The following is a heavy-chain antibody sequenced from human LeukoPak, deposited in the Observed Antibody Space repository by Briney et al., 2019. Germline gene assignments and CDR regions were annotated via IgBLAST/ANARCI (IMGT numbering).Heavy chain of an antibody. J-gene: IGHJ4*02. V-gene: IGHV3-53*01. CDR3: ARDWRGTAADYYFDY. D-gene: IGHD6-13*01. Sequence: PGGSLGLSFVASGFPVISNYMSWVRQAPGKGLEGGSVIYSGGSTYYADSVKGRFSISRDNSKNTLYLQMNSLRAEDTAVYYCARDWRGTAADYYFDYWGQGTLVTVSS. CDR1: GFPVISNY. CDR2: IYSGGST.